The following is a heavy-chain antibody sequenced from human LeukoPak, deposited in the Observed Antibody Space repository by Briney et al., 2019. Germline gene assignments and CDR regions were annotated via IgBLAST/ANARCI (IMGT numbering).Heavy chain of an antibody. CDR3: ARRLGYCSGGSCYGYYFDY. CDR2: IYPGDSDT. D-gene: IGHD2-15*01. CDR1: GYSFTSYW. J-gene: IGHJ4*02. Sequence: HGESLKISCKGSGYSFTSYWIGWVRQMPGKGLEWMGIIYPGDSDTRYSPSFQGQVTISADKSISTAYLQWSSLKASDTAMYYCARRLGYCSGGSCYGYYFDYWGQGTLVTVSS. V-gene: IGHV5-51*01.